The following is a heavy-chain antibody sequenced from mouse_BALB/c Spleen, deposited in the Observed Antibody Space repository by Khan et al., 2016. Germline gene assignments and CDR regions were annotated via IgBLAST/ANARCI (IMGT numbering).Heavy chain of an antibody. CDR2: ISSGGDYT. J-gene: IGHJ2*01. Sequence: EVELVESGGDFVKPGGSLKLSCAASEFTFSNYGMSWVRQTPDKRLEWVATISSGGDYTYYPDSVKGRFTISRDNAKNTLYLQMSSLKSEDTAMYYCARQGITMVVGRFDYWGQGTTLTVSS. D-gene: IGHD1-1*01. CDR1: EFTFSNYG. CDR3: ARQGITMVVGRFDY. V-gene: IGHV5-6*01.